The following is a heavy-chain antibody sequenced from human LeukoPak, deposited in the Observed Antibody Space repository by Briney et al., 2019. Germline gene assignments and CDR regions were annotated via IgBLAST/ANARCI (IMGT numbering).Heavy chain of an antibody. CDR1: GDTFTSYG. J-gene: IGHJ4*02. Sequence: ASVKVSCKASGDTFTSYGISWVRQAPGQGLEWMGWISAYNGNTNYAQKLQGRVTMTTDTSTSTAYMELRSLRSDDTAVYYCAISIAAAGGGDYWGQGTLVTVSS. CDR3: AISIAAAGGGDY. D-gene: IGHD6-13*01. V-gene: IGHV1-18*01. CDR2: ISAYNGNT.